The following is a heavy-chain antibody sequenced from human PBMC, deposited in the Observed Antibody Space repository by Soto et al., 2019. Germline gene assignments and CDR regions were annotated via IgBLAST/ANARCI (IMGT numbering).Heavy chain of an antibody. CDR3: ARVCDFWAFDP. D-gene: IGHD3-3*01. V-gene: IGHV1-69*02. CDR2: IIPILGIA. CDR1: GGTFSSYT. J-gene: IGHJ5*02. Sequence: SVKVSCKASGGTFSSYTISWVRQAPGQGLEWMGRIIPILGIANYAQKFQGRVTITADKSTSTAYMELSSLRSEDTAVYYCARVCDFWAFDPWGQGTLVTVSS.